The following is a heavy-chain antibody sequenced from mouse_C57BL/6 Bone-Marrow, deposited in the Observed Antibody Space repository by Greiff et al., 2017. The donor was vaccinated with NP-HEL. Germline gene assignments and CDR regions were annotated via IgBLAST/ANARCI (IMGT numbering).Heavy chain of an antibody. CDR2: IDPSDSET. CDR3: AREGGDITTVNFDV. Sequence: QVQLQQPGAELVRPGSSVKLSCKASGYTFTSYWMHWVKQRPIQGLEWIGNIDPSDSETHYNQKFKDKATLTVDKSSSTAYMQLSSLTSEDSAVYYCAREGGDITTVNFDVWGTGTTVTVSS. CDR1: GYTFTSYW. J-gene: IGHJ1*03. V-gene: IGHV1-52*01. D-gene: IGHD1-1*01.